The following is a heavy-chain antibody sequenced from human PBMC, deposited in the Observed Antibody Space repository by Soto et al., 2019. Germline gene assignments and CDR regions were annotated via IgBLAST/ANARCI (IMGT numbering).Heavy chain of an antibody. CDR3: ARDRSLYYDFWSGYARDAFDI. CDR2: IWYDGSNK. Sequence: GGSLRLSCAASGFTFSSYGMHWVRQAPGKGLEWVAVIWYDGSNKYYADSVKGRFTISRDNSKNTLYLQMNSLRAEDTAVYYCARDRSLYYDFWSGYARDAFDIWGQGTMVTVSS. V-gene: IGHV3-33*01. J-gene: IGHJ3*02. CDR1: GFTFSSYG. D-gene: IGHD3-3*01.